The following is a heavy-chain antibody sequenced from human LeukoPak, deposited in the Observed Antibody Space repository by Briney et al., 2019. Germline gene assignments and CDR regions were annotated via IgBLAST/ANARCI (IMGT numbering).Heavy chain of an antibody. V-gene: IGHV4-38-2*02. CDR2: IYHSGST. CDR3: VRPAGDHYFDY. D-gene: IGHD7-27*01. J-gene: IGHJ4*02. Sequence: PSETLSLTCTVSGYSISSGYYWGWIRQPPGKGLEWIGSIYHSGSTYYNPSLKSRVTISVDTSKNQFSLKLSSVTAADTAVYYCVRPAGDHYFDYWGQGTLVTVSS. CDR1: GYSISSGYY.